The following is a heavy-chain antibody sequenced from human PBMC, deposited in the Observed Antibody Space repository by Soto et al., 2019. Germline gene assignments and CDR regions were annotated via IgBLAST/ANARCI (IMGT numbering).Heavy chain of an antibody. CDR2: IYYSGST. CDR3: ARSGYSYGPNPLLY. V-gene: IGHV4-31*03. J-gene: IGHJ4*02. CDR1: VGSISSGGYY. Sequence: QVQLQESGPGLVKPSQTLSLTCTVSVGSISSGGYYWSWIRQHPGKGLEWIGYIYYSGSTYYNPSLKSRVTISVATCKNQFSLKLSSVTAADTAVYYCARSGYSYGPNPLLYWGQGTLVTVSS. D-gene: IGHD5-18*01.